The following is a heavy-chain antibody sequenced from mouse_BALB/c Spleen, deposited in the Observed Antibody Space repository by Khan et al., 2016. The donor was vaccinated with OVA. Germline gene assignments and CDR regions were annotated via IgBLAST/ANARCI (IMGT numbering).Heavy chain of an antibody. D-gene: IGHD2-3*01. CDR1: GYSITSDYA. CDR2: ISYSGST. J-gene: IGHJ4*01. CDR3: ARDGSRYNYAMDY. Sequence: VQLKQSGPGLVKPSQSLSLTCTVTGYSITSDYAWNWIRQFPGNKLEWMSYISYSGSTNYNPALKSRISITRDSSKNQFFLQLNSVTTEDTATYYCARDGSRYNYAMDYWGQGTSVTVSS. V-gene: IGHV3-2*02.